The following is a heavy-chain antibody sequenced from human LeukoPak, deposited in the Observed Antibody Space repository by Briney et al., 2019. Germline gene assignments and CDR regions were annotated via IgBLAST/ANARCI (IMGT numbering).Heavy chain of an antibody. V-gene: IGHV3-21*01. D-gene: IGHD3-9*01. CDR2: ISSSSSYI. J-gene: IGHJ3*02. CDR3: AREGTRDFDWQNHAFDI. Sequence: GGSLRLSCAASGFTFSSYSMNWVRQARGKGLEWGSSISSSSSYIYYADSVKGRFTISRDNAKNSLYLQMNSLRAEDTAVYYCAREGTRDFDWQNHAFDIWGQGTMVTVSS. CDR1: GFTFSSYS.